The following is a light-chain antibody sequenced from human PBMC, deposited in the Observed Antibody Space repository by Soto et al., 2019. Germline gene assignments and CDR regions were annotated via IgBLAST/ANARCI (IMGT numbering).Light chain of an antibody. Sequence: DIQMTQSPSSVSASVGDRVTITCRASQDISGWLAWYQQKPGEAPKLLIFEASSLHSGVPSRFSGSGSGTDFTLTITSLQPEDSAVYYCQQADSYPFTFGPGTKVNIK. CDR2: EAS. CDR1: QDISGW. CDR3: QQADSYPFT. V-gene: IGKV1-12*02. J-gene: IGKJ3*01.